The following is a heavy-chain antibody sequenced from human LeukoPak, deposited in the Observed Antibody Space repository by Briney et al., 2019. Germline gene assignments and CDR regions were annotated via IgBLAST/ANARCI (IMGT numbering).Heavy chain of an antibody. D-gene: IGHD3-10*01. V-gene: IGHV4-31*03. CDR2: IYYSGST. Sequence: SETLSLTCTVSGGSISSGGYYWSWIRQHPGKGLEWIGYIYYSGSTYYNPSLKSRVTISVDTPKNQFSLKLSSVTAADTAVYYCARGWMVRGVQYYFDYWGQGTLVTVSS. J-gene: IGHJ4*02. CDR1: GGSISSGGYY. CDR3: ARGWMVRGVQYYFDY.